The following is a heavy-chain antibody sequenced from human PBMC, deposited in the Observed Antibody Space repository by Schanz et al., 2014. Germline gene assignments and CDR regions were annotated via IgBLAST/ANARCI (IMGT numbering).Heavy chain of an antibody. CDR1: GFTFSNFA. Sequence: QVQLVESGGGVVQPGRSLRLSCAASGFTFSNFAMHWVRQAPGKGLEWVAVISDDGSRRHYADFVTGRFTISRDNSKDTVYLQMNSLRAEDTAVYYCAKEGSIYWDRSVDYWGQGTLVTVSS. CDR3: AKEGSIYWDRSVDY. J-gene: IGHJ4*02. V-gene: IGHV3-30*04. CDR2: ISDDGSRR. D-gene: IGHD1-26*01.